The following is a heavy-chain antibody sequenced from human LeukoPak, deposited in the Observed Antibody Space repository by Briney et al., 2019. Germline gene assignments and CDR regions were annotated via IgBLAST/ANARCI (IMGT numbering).Heavy chain of an antibody. CDR2: IYWDDEK. CDR1: GFSLTTNGVG. Sequence: SGPTLLKPTHTLTLTCTFSGFSLTTNGVGVGWIRQPPGKALEGLALIYWDDEKRYSPSLRTRLTITKDTSKSQVVLTLTNMDPVDTATYYCAHLYFYNSGGYSRAFDYWGQGTLVTVSS. J-gene: IGHJ4*02. D-gene: IGHD3-22*01. CDR3: AHLYFYNSGGYSRAFDY. V-gene: IGHV2-5*02.